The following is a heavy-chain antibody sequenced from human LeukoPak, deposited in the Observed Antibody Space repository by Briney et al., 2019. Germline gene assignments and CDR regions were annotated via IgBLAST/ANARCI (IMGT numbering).Heavy chain of an antibody. Sequence: PPQTLSLTCTVSGGSISSGGYYWSWIRQHPGKGLEWIGYIYSGSTNYNPSLKSRVTMSLDTSRDQFSLRLSSVTTADTAIYYCASRPAGSTWYGVFDYWSQGTLVTVSS. V-gene: IGHV4-31*03. CDR3: ASRPAGSTWYGVFDY. CDR2: IYSGST. J-gene: IGHJ4*02. D-gene: IGHD6-13*01. CDR1: GGSISSGGYY.